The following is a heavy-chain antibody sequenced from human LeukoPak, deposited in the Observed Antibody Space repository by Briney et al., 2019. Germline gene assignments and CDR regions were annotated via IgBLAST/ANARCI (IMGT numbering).Heavy chain of an antibody. Sequence: ASVKVSCKASGYTFTSYYMHWVRQAPGQGLEWMGIINPSGGSTSYAQKFQGRVTMTRDTSTSTVYMELSSLRSEDTAVYYCATSGYYYDSSCYYAEDWFDPWGQGTLVTVSS. V-gene: IGHV1-46*01. CDR2: INPSGGST. J-gene: IGHJ5*02. D-gene: IGHD3-22*01. CDR1: GYTFTSYY. CDR3: ATSGYYYDSSCYYAEDWFDP.